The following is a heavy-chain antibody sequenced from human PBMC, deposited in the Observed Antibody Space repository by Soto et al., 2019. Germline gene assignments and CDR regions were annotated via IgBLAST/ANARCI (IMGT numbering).Heavy chain of an antibody. J-gene: IGHJ6*02. V-gene: IGHV3-30-3*01. Sequence: GGSLRLSCAASGFTFSSYAMHWVRQAPGKELEWVAVISYDGSNKYYADSVKGRFTISRDNSKNTLYLQMNSLRAEDTAVYYCASSIAAREHYYYYYGMDVWGQGTTVTVSS. CDR1: GFTFSSYA. CDR3: ASSIAAREHYYYYYGMDV. D-gene: IGHD6-6*01. CDR2: ISYDGSNK.